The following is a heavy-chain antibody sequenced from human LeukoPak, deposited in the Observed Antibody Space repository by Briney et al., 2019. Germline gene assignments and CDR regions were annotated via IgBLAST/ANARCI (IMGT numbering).Heavy chain of an antibody. D-gene: IGHD3-9*01. CDR3: ARGLREYFDWLPPYFDY. V-gene: IGHV4-61*09. CDR1: GGSISSGSYD. Sequence: SQTLSLTCTVSGGSISSGSYDWYWIRQPAGKGLEWIGHLYTSGSMSYNPSLKSRVTISVDTSKNQFSLKLSSVTAADTAVYYCARGLREYFDWLPPYFDYWGQGTLVTVSS. J-gene: IGHJ4*02. CDR2: LYTSGSM.